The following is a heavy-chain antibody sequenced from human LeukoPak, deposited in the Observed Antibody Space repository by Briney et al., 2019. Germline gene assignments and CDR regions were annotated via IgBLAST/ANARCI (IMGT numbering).Heavy chain of an antibody. J-gene: IGHJ5*02. CDR1: GGSISSSSYY. V-gene: IGHV4-39*07. CDR3: ARDGRPESWFDP. CDR2: IYYSGST. Sequence: SETLSLTCTVSGGSISSSSYYWGWIRQPPGKGLEWIGSIYYSGSTYYNPSLKSRVTISVDTSKDQFSLKLSSVTAADTAVYYCARDGRPESWFDPWGQGTLVTVSS.